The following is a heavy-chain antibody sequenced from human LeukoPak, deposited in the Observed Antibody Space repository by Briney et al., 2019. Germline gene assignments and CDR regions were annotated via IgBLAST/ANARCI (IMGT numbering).Heavy chain of an antibody. V-gene: IGHV1-46*01. J-gene: IGHJ4*02. CDR3: ARVRNYYDSSGPLDY. Sequence: ASVKVSRKASGYTFTSYYMHWVRQAPGQGLEWMGIINPSGGSTSYAQKFQGRVTMTRDMSTSTVYMELSSLRSEDTAVYYCARVRNYYDSSGPLDYWGQGTLVTVSS. D-gene: IGHD3-22*01. CDR2: INPSGGST. CDR1: GYTFTSYY.